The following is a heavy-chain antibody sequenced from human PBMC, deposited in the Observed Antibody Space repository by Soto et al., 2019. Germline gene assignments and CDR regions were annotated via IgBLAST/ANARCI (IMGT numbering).Heavy chain of an antibody. CDR1: GGTFSSYA. J-gene: IGHJ6*02. V-gene: IGHV1-69*13. CDR3: ARESSSPNYYYYGMDV. CDR2: IIPLLNTP. D-gene: IGHD6-6*01. Sequence: SVKVSCKASGGTFSSYAVSWVRQAPGQGLEWMGVIIPLLNTPKYVQKFQGRVTITADASATTAYMELSSLRSEDTAVYYCARESSSPNYYYYGMDVWGQGTTVTV.